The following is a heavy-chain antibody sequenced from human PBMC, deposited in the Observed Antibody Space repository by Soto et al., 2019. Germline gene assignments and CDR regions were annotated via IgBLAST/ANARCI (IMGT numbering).Heavy chain of an antibody. D-gene: IGHD1-1*01. Sequence: PGGSLRLSCAASGFTFDDFAMHWVRQGPGKGLEWVSGISWDGGKVAYGNSVEGRFTISRDNAKNSLYLQMSSLRPEDTALYFCARAMNGKLVARGFDVWGQGTMVTVSS. V-gene: IGHV3-9*01. CDR2: ISWDGGKV. J-gene: IGHJ3*01. CDR1: GFTFDDFA. CDR3: ARAMNGKLVARGFDV.